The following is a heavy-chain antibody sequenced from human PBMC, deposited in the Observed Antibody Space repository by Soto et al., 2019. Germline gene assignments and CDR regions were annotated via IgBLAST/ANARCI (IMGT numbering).Heavy chain of an antibody. J-gene: IGHJ4*02. CDR2: IRNRLYGYTT. V-gene: IGHV3-72*01. Sequence: GGSLRLSCGASGFTFSDHYMDLVRQSPGKGLEWVGRIRNRLYGYTTVYAASVKGRFTISRDESKSSVFLQINSPRTEDTAVYYCVTSRPNNTGSGFDYWGQGTLVTVSS. D-gene: IGHD1-1*01. CDR1: GFTFSDHY. CDR3: VTSRPNNTGSGFDY.